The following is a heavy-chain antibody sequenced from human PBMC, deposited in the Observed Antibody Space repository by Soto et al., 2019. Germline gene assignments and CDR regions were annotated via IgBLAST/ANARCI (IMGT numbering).Heavy chain of an antibody. Sequence: PGGSLTLSCAASGFTFSSYAMHWVRQAPGKGLEWVAVISYDGSNKYYADSVKGRFTISRDNSKNTLYLQMNSLRAEDTAVYYCAREGRLLWFGELLSPFDYWGQGTLVTVSS. D-gene: IGHD3-10*01. CDR1: GFTFSSYA. V-gene: IGHV3-30-3*01. CDR2: ISYDGSNK. CDR3: AREGRLLWFGELLSPFDY. J-gene: IGHJ4*02.